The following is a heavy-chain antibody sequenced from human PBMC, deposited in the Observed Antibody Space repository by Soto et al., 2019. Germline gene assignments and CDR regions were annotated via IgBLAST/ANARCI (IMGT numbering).Heavy chain of an antibody. CDR1: GYTFISYG. V-gene: IGHV1-18*01. CDR3: ARGESLCSGNKWYLDSLDY. CDR2: ISGYNGDT. D-gene: IGHD2-15*01. Sequence: QVPLVQSGAEVKEPGASVNVSCKASGYTFISYGVNWVRQAPGQGLEWMGWISGYNGDTNFAQKLKGRVTMTTDTATTTAYMELRSLKSDATAVYYCARGESLCSGNKWYLDSLDYWGQGTPVIVSS. J-gene: IGHJ4*02.